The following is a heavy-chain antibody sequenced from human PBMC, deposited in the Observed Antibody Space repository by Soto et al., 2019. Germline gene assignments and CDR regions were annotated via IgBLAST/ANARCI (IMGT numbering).Heavy chain of an antibody. CDR1: GFSFNNYG. CDR2: TTVSGGET. V-gene: IGHV3-23*01. J-gene: IGHJ4*02. CDR3: GKGGTGDMGDH. Sequence: EVQLLESGGGLVQPGGSLRLSCVASGFSFNNYGMTWVRQAPGKGLEWVSGTTVSGGETYYADSVKGRFTISRDNSKSTLLLQMNSLRAEDTAVYYCGKGGTGDMGDHWGQGTLVTVSS. D-gene: IGHD3-10*01.